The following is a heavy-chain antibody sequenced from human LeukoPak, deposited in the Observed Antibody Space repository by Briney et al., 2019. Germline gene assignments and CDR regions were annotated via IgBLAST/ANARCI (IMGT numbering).Heavy chain of an antibody. V-gene: IGHV1-18*04. Sequence: AAVKVSCKASGYTFTGYYMHWVRQAPGQGLEWMGWISAYNGNTNYAQKLQGRVTMTTDTSTSTAYMELRSLRSDDTAVYYCARAAGLLWFGESGYFDYWGQGTLVTVSS. J-gene: IGHJ4*02. CDR1: GYTFTGYY. CDR2: ISAYNGNT. D-gene: IGHD3-10*01. CDR3: ARAAGLLWFGESGYFDY.